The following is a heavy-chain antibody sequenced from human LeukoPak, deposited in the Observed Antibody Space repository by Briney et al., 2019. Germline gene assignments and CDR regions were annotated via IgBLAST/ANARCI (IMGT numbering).Heavy chain of an antibody. CDR2: INTDGSST. J-gene: IGHJ4*02. CDR3: ARDEYSSGWYPGY. V-gene: IGHV3-74*01. Sequence: GSLRLSCAASGFTFSSYWMHWVRQAPGKGLVWVSRINTDGSSTSYADSAKGRFTISRDNSKNTLYLQMNSLRAEDTAVYYCARDEYSSGWYPGYWGQGTLVTVSS. D-gene: IGHD6-19*01. CDR1: GFTFSSYW.